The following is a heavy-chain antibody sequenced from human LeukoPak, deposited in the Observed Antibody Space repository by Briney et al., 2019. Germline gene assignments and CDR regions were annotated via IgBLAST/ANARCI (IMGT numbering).Heavy chain of an antibody. CDR2: IYSSGSF. CDR1: GGSISSYF. J-gene: IGHJ3*02. Sequence: SETLSLTCTVSGGSISSYFWTWIRQPAGRGLEWIGHIYSSGSFKYNPSLKSRVTMSIDTSKNQLSLKLNSVTAADAAVYYCARSGGSSSGSLGLWYSDIWGQGTMVTVSS. D-gene: IGHD6-19*01. V-gene: IGHV4-4*07. CDR3: ARSGGSSSGSLGLWYSDI.